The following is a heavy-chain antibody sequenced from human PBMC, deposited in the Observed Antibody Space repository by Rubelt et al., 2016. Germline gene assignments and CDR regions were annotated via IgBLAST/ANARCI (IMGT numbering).Heavy chain of an antibody. D-gene: IGHD2-8*02. CDR2: INTDGST. CDR1: RYW. CDR3: ARGRSGGPDVFDI. V-gene: IGHV3-74*01. J-gene: IGHJ3*02. Sequence: RYWMHWVRQAPGKGLVWVSRINTDGSTSYADSVKGRFTISRDNGKNTPHLQMNSLRAEDTAVYYCARGRSGGPDVFDIWGQGTMVTVSS.